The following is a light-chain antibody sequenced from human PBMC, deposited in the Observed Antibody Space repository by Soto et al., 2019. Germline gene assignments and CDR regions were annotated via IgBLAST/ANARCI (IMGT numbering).Light chain of an antibody. J-gene: IGKJ1*01. CDR2: DAS. CDR1: QSIRSW. Sequence: DIQMTQPPSILSASVGDRVTITCRASQSIRSWLAWYQQKPGKAPKLLIYDASSLESGVPSRFSGSGSGTEFTLTISSLQPDDFATYYCQQYNSYWTFGQGTKVDIK. CDR3: QQYNSYWT. V-gene: IGKV1-5*01.